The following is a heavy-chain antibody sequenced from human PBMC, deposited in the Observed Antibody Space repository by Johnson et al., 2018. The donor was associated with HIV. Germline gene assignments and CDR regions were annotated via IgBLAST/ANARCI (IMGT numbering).Heavy chain of an antibody. CDR1: GFTFDDYA. V-gene: IGHV3-9*01. CDR3: AKDTERDLADAFDI. Sequence: VQLVESGGGLVQPGRSMRLSCAASGFTFDDYAMHWVRHAPGKGLEWVSGISWHRGSIGYADSVKGRFTISRDNDKNSLYLQMNSLRAEDTALYYCAKDTERDLADAFDIWGQGTMVTVSS. J-gene: IGHJ3*02. CDR2: ISWHRGSI. D-gene: IGHD1-1*01.